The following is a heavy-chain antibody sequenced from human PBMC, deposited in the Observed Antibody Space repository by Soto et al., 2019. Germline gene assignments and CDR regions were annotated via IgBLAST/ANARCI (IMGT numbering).Heavy chain of an antibody. Sequence: LSLTCTVSGGSISSYYWSWIRQPPGKGLEWIGYIYYSGSTNYNPSLKSRVTISVDTSKNQFSLKLSSVTAADTAVYYCAGHESIAAVSVNWGQGTLVTVSS. CDR2: IYYSGST. CDR3: AGHESIAAVSVN. D-gene: IGHD6-13*01. J-gene: IGHJ4*02. V-gene: IGHV4-59*08. CDR1: GGSISSYY.